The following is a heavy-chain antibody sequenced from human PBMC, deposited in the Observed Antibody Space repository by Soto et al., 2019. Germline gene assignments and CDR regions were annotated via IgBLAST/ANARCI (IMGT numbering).Heavy chain of an antibody. J-gene: IGHJ4*02. Sequence: QVQLVQSGAEVKEPGSSVKVSCKASGGGNLRDYRTTWVRRAPGQGLEWMGGIIPKLGYANYGQNFQGRVTAPADESTNTVYMELRSLRSDDTAVYSCARGGDGYNVGAVYWARGTPVTASP. CDR1: GGGNLRDYR. V-gene: IGHV1-69*01. D-gene: IGHD2-21*01. CDR2: IIPKLGYA. CDR3: ARGGDGYNVGAVY.